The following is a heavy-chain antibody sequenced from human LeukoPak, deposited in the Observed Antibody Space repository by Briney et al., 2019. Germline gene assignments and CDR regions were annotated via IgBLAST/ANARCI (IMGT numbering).Heavy chain of an antibody. J-gene: IGHJ4*02. CDR2: IYVGDSDT. D-gene: IGHD6-6*01. CDR3: ARHTRYSSSSRVFDY. Sequence: GESLKISCKGSGYSFTSYWIGWVRQMPGKGLERMGIIYVGDSDTRYSPSFQGQVTISVDKSISTAYLQWTSLKASDTATYYCARHTRYSSSSRVFDYWGQGTLVTVSS. V-gene: IGHV5-51*01. CDR1: GYSFTSYW.